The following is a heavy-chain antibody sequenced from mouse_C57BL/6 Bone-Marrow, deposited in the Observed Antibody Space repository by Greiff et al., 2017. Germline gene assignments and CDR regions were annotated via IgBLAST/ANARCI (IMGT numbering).Heavy chain of an antibody. D-gene: IGHD2-12*01. CDR1: GYTFTSYG. CDR2: IYPRSGNT. Sequence: QVQLQQSGAELARPGASVKLSCKASGYTFTSYGISWVKQRTGQGLEWIGEIYPRSGNTYYNEKLKGKGTLTADKSSSTAYMELRSLTSEDSAVYLCAKMYNYGDYYAMDYWGQGTSVTVSS. J-gene: IGHJ4*01. CDR3: AKMYNYGDYYAMDY. V-gene: IGHV1-81*01.